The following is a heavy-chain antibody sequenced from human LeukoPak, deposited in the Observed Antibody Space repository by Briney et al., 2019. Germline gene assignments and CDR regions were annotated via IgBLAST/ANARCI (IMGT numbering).Heavy chain of an antibody. Sequence: GGSLRLSCAASGFTFSSYGMHWVRQAPGKGLEWVAVIWYDGSNKYYADSVKGRFTISRDNSKNTLYLQMNSLRAEDTAVYYSAREGSSTSCYDYWGQGTLVTVSS. CDR2: IWYDGSNK. J-gene: IGHJ4*02. V-gene: IGHV3-33*01. CDR1: GFTFSSYG. CDR3: AREGSSTSCYDY. D-gene: IGHD2-2*01.